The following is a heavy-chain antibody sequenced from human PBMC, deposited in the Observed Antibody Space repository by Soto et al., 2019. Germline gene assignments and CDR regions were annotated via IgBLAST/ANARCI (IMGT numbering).Heavy chain of an antibody. J-gene: IGHJ3*02. CDR1: GYTFTFRY. CDR3: ARSPVAGSDAFDI. V-gene: IGHV1-45*02. Sequence: SVKVSCKASGYTFTFRYLHWVRQAPGQALEWMGWITPFKSDTNYAQKFQDRVTITRDRSVSTAYMELSNLRSDDTAMYYCARSPVAGSDAFDIWGQGTMVTVSS. D-gene: IGHD1-1*01. CDR2: ITPFKSDT.